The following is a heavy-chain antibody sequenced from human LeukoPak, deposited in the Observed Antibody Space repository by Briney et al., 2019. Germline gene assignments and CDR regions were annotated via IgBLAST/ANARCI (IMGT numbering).Heavy chain of an antibody. Sequence: GGSLRLSCAASGFTCSGSAMHWVRQASGKGLEWVGRIRSKANSYATAYAASVKGRFTISRDDSKNTAYLQMNSLKTEDTAVYYCTTQLMETDFDYWGQGTLVTVSS. CDR1: GFTCSGSA. CDR3: TTQLMETDFDY. J-gene: IGHJ4*02. D-gene: IGHD1-1*01. V-gene: IGHV3-73*01. CDR2: IRSKANSYAT.